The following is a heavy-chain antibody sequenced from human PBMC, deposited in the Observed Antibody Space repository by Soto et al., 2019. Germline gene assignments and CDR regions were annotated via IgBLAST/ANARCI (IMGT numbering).Heavy chain of an antibody. Sequence: ASVKVSCKASGFTFTSSAVQWVRQARGQRLEWIGWIVVGSGNTNYAQKFQERVTITRDMSTSTAYMELSSLRSEDTAVYYCAAPRDGDSGYYYYGMDVWGQGTTVTVSS. CDR2: IVVGSGNT. J-gene: IGHJ6*02. D-gene: IGHD3-10*01. CDR3: AAPRDGDSGYYYYGMDV. CDR1: GFTFTSSA. V-gene: IGHV1-58*01.